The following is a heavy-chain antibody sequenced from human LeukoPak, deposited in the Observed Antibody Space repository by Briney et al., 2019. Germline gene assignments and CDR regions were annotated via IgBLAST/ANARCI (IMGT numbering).Heavy chain of an antibody. CDR1: GYTFTSYA. D-gene: IGHD1-26*01. CDR2: INTNTGNP. V-gene: IGHV7-4-1*02. CDR3: ARAGQWELRRGFDS. Sequence: ASVKVSCKASGYTFTSYAMNWARQAPGQGLEWMGWINTNTGNPTYAQGFTGRFVFSLDTSVSTAYLQISSLKAEDTAVYYCARAGQWELRRGFDSWGQGTLVTVSS. J-gene: IGHJ5*01.